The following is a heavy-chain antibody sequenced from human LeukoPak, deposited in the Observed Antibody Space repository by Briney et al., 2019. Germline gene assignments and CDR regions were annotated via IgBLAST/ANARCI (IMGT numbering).Heavy chain of an antibody. Sequence: ASVKVSCKASGYTFTNCGISWVRQAPGQGLEWMGWISVYNGNTNYAENVQGRVTMTGDTSTRTAYMELRSLRSDDTAVYHCARAGGWAREDYKGEAFDIWGQGTKVTVSS. D-gene: IGHD6-19*01. V-gene: IGHV1-18*01. CDR1: GYTFTNCG. CDR2: ISVYNGNT. J-gene: IGHJ3*02. CDR3: ARAGGWAREDYKGEAFDI.